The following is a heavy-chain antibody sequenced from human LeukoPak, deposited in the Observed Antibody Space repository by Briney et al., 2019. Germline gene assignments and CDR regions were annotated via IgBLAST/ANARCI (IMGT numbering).Heavy chain of an antibody. Sequence: GSLRLSCAASGFSFSYYNINWVRQAPGKGLEWIGEIYHSGSTNYNPSLESRVTVSVDKSKNQFSLDLSSVTAADTAVYYCARFCGSTSWHSGYYYGIDVWGQGTTVTVSS. D-gene: IGHD2-2*01. CDR2: IYHSGST. J-gene: IGHJ6*02. V-gene: IGHV4-4*02. CDR1: GFSFSYYNI. CDR3: ARFCGSTSWHSGYYYGIDV.